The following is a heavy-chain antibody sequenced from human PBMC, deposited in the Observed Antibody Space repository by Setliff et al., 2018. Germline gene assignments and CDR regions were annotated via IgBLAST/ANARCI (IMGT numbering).Heavy chain of an antibody. CDR3: ATNPPKGPSGGYYYDDPYYYYMDV. CDR1: GFSFSNYA. J-gene: IGHJ6*03. Sequence: GGSLRLSCAASGFSFSNYAMSWVRQTPRKGLEWVSAISGSGSLIIYYADSVKGRFTISRDNAKNSVYLQVNSLRAEDTAVYYCATNPPKGPSGGYYYDDPYYYYMDVWGKGTTVTVSS. CDR2: ISGSGSLII. V-gene: IGHV3-23*01. D-gene: IGHD3-22*01.